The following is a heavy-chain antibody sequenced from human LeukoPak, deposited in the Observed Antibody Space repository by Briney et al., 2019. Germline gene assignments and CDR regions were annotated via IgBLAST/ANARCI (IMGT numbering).Heavy chain of an antibody. V-gene: IGHV3-48*03. Sequence: GGSLRLSCAASGFTFSSYEMNWVRQAPGKGLEWVSYISSSGSTIYYADSVRGRFTISRDNAKNSLYLQMNSLRAEDTAVYYCARGGPSAMVRQYYFDYWGQGTLVTVSS. CDR1: GFTFSSYE. CDR2: ISSSGSTI. D-gene: IGHD5-18*01. CDR3: ARGGPSAMVRQYYFDY. J-gene: IGHJ4*02.